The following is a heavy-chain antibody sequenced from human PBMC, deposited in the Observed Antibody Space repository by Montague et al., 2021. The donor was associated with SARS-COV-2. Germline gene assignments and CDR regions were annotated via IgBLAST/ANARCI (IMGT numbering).Heavy chain of an antibody. V-gene: IGHV4-59*01. CDR1: GDSITTYY. CDR2: IYYTGTT. Sequence: SETLSLTCSVSGDSITTYYWSWIRQPPGRGLEWIGLIYYTGTTTYDPSLKSRVTSSVDTSRSQFSLKLKSVTAAATAVDYCAWAQTTCVMANCVNCFDYWGQGTLVTVSS. CDR3: AWAQTTCVMANCVNCFDY. D-gene: IGHD1-1*01. J-gene: IGHJ4*02.